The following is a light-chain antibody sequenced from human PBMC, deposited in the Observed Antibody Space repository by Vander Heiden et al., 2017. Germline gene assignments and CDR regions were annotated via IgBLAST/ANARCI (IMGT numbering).Light chain of an antibody. CDR2: AAS. J-gene: IGKJ2*01. CDR3: QQSDSTPYT. Sequence: DIQLTQSPSSLSASVGDRVTITCLASQSSSRYLNWYQQKPGKAPKLLIYAASSLQSGVPSRFSGSGSVTDCTLTISSLQPEEFATYYCQQSDSTPYTFGQGTKLEIK. V-gene: IGKV1-39*01. CDR1: QSSSRY.